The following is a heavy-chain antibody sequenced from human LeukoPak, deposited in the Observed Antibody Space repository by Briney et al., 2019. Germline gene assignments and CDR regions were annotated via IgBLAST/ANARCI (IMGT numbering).Heavy chain of an antibody. CDR2: ISSCDSNK. D-gene: IGHD3-3*01. V-gene: IGHV3-48*03. CDR3: AKEMEDDTIVGVVITWDGGYYDGMDV. Sequence: GVSVRVSCEASGFTFSKYEMNWVRQAPGKGLEWVEYISSCDSNKYYADSVKGRFTISRDNSKNSLYLQTHSLRAENTAVYYCAKEMEDDTIVGVVITWDGGYYDGMDVWGQGTTVTVSS. CDR1: GFTFSKYE. J-gene: IGHJ6*02.